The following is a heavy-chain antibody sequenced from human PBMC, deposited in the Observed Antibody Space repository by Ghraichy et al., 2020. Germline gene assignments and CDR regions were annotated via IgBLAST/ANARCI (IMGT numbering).Heavy chain of an antibody. D-gene: IGHD1-26*01. V-gene: IGHV3-21*01. CDR1: GFTFSSYS. CDR3: ARKGGSGSYLRWFDP. J-gene: IGHJ5*02. Sequence: LSLTCAASGFTFSSYSMNWVRQAPGKGLEWVSSISSSSSYIYYADSVKGRFTISRDNAKNSLYLQMNSLRAEDTAVYYCARKGGSGSYLRWFDPWGQGTLVTVSS. CDR2: ISSSSSYI.